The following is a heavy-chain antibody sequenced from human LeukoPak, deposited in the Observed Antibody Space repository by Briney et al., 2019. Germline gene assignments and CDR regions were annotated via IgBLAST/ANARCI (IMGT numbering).Heavy chain of an antibody. J-gene: IGHJ4*02. CDR1: GGSISSYF. CDR3: ACVDTAMVYFDY. Sequence: SETLSLTCTVSGGSISSYFWSWIRQPPGKGLEWVRYIYYSASTNYNPSLKSRVTISVDTSKNQFSLRLSSVTAADTAVYYCACVDTAMVYFDYWGQGTLVTVSS. V-gene: IGHV4-59*01. CDR2: IYYSAST. D-gene: IGHD5-18*01.